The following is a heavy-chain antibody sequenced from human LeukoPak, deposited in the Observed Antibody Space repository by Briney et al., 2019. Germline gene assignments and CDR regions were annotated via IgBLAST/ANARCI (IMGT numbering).Heavy chain of an antibody. CDR2: VHLSGAT. J-gene: IGHJ4*02. D-gene: IGHD1-26*01. CDR1: GGSITTTNW. Sequence: SGTLTLLCAVSGGSITTTNWWSWVRQPPGKGLEWIGEVHLSGATNYNLSLESRVSMSIDKSKNHLSLEVTSVTAADTAIYYCTRESGAFPPFDFWGQGTLVTVSS. CDR3: TRESGAFPPFDF. V-gene: IGHV4-4*02.